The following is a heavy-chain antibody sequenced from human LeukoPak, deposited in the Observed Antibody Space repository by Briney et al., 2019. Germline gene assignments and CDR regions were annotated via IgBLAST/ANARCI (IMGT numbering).Heavy chain of an antibody. CDR2: LNPRSGAT. CDR3: ARDASTRDGFKTFAFDL. CDR1: GYTFTGHY. Sequence: ASVKVSCKASGYTFTGHYMHWARQAPGQGLEWLGWLNPRSGATVYAQKFEGRVTVTRDTSTSTAYMDLTRLTSDDTAMYFCARDASTRDGFKTFAFDLWSQGTTVTVSS. J-gene: IGHJ3*01. D-gene: IGHD5-24*01. V-gene: IGHV1-2*02.